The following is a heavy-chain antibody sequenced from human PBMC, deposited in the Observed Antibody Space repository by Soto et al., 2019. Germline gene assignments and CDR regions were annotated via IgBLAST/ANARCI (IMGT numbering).Heavy chain of an antibody. Sequence: SLRLSCAASGFTFSSYAMSWVRQAPGKGLEWVSAISGSGGSTYYADSVKGRFTISRDNSKNTLYLQMNSLRAEDTAVYYCAKDPTLLRYFDWLLSPFDYWGQGTLVTVSS. CDR2: ISGSGGST. J-gene: IGHJ4*02. CDR3: AKDPTLLRYFDWLLSPFDY. V-gene: IGHV3-23*01. CDR1: GFTFSSYA. D-gene: IGHD3-9*01.